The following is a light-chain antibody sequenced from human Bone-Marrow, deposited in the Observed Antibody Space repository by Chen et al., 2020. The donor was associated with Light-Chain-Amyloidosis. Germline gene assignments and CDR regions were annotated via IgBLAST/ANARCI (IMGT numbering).Light chain of an antibody. Sequence: SYELTQPSSVSVARGQPPTMACGGNNIGTTSVHWYQQTPGQAPLLVVYDDSDRPSGIPERLSGSNSGNTAPLTISRVEAGDEADYYCQVWDRSSDRPVFGGGTKLTVL. CDR3: QVWDRSSDRPV. CDR2: DDS. CDR1: NIGTTS. V-gene: IGLV3-21*02. J-gene: IGLJ3*02.